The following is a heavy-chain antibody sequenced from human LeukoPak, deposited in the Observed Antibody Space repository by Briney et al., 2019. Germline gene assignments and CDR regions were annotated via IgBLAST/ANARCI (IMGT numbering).Heavy chain of an antibody. CDR2: INPNGGGT. J-gene: IGHJ3*02. CDR3: ARDGTGTLDAFDI. Sequence: ASVKVSCKASGYTFTGYYMHWVRQAPGQGLEWMGWINPNGGGTNYAQKFQGWVTMTRDTSISTAYMELSRLRSDDTAVYYCARDGTGTLDAFDIWGQGTMVTVSS. CDR1: GYTFTGYY. D-gene: IGHD1-7*01. V-gene: IGHV1-2*04.